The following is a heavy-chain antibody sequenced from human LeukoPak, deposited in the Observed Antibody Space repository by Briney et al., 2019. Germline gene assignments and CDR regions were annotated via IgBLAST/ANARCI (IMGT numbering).Heavy chain of an antibody. J-gene: IGHJ6*04. CDR2: ISSTSSYI. CDR1: GFTFSIYS. V-gene: IGHV3-21*01. CDR3: ASKFYSNYLMDV. Sequence: PGGSLRLSCAASGFTFSIYSVTWVRQAPGKGLEWVASISSTSSYIYYADSVKGRFTISRDNAKNSLYLQMNSLRAEDTAVYYCASKFYSNYLMDVWGKGTTVTVSS. D-gene: IGHD4-11*01.